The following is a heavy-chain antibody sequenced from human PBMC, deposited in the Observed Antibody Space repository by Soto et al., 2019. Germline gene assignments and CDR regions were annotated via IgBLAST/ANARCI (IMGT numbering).Heavy chain of an antibody. Sequence: QVQLVQSGAEVKKPGASVKVSCKASGYTFTSYGISWVRQAPGQGLEWMGWISAYNGNTNYAQKLQGRVTMTTDTSTSTAYMELRSLRSDDTAVYYCARVSYSSSWYFSGYYGMDVWGQGTTVTVSS. D-gene: IGHD6-13*01. CDR3: ARVSYSSSWYFSGYYGMDV. J-gene: IGHJ6*02. V-gene: IGHV1-18*01. CDR1: GYTFTSYG. CDR2: ISAYNGNT.